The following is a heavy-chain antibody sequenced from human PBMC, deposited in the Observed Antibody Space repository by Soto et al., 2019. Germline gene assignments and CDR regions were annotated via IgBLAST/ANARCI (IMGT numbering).Heavy chain of an antibody. CDR3: ARRRQYSSSSGFDY. J-gene: IGHJ4*02. Sequence: VSCKASGGTFSSYAISWVRQAPGQGLEWMGGIIPIFGTANYAQKFQGRVTITADKSTSTAYMELSSLRSEDTAVYYCARRRQYSSSSGFDYWGQGTLVTVSS. D-gene: IGHD6-6*01. V-gene: IGHV1-69*06. CDR2: IIPIFGTA. CDR1: GGTFSSYA.